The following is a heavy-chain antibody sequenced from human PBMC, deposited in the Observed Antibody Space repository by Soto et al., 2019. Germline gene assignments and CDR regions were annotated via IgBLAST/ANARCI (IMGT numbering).Heavy chain of an antibody. Sequence: PSETLSLTCAVYGGSFSGYYWSWIRQPPGKGLEWIGEINHSGSTNYNPSLKSRVTISVDTSKNQFSLKLSSVTAADTAVYYCARVDGGYCSSTSCYLYRYYYYYMGVWGKGTTVTVSS. J-gene: IGHJ6*03. CDR3: ARVDGGYCSSTSCYLYRYYYYYMGV. CDR2: INHSGST. CDR1: GGSFSGYY. V-gene: IGHV4-34*01. D-gene: IGHD2-2*01.